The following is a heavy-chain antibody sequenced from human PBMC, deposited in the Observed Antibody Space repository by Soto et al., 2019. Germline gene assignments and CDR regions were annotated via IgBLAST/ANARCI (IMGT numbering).Heavy chain of an antibody. V-gene: IGHV4-30-4*01. CDR2: IYYSGST. CDR1: GGSISSGDYY. D-gene: IGHD4-4*01. CDR3: ARDNSNYGLDY. J-gene: IGHJ4*02. Sequence: QVQLQESGPGLVKPSQTLSLTCTVSGGSISSGDYYWSWIRQPPGKGLEWIGYIYYSGSTYYNPSLKSRXTXXXXXXKNQFSLKLSSVTAADTAVYYCARDNSNYGLDYWGQGTLVTVSS.